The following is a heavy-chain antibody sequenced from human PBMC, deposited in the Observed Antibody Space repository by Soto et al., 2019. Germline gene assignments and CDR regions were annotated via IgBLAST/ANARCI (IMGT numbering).Heavy chain of an antibody. CDR1: GFTFDDYA. V-gene: IGHV3-9*01. Sequence: EVQLVESGGGLVQPGRSLRLSCAASGFTFDDYAMHWVRQAPGKGLEWVSGISWNSGSIGYADSVKGRFTISRDNAKNSLYLQMISLRAEDTALYYCAKDILGYYDILTGYAPGYYYGMDVWGQGTTVTVSS. J-gene: IGHJ6*02. CDR3: AKDILGYYDILTGYAPGYYYGMDV. D-gene: IGHD3-9*01. CDR2: ISWNSGSI.